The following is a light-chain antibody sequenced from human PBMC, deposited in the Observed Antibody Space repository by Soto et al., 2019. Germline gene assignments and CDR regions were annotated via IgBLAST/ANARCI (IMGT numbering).Light chain of an antibody. V-gene: IGLV2-14*01. J-gene: IGLJ2*01. Sequence: QSALTQPASVSGSPGQSITISCTGTSSDVGGYNYVSWYQQYPGKAPKLMIYEVSNRPSGVSNRFSGSKSGNTASLTISGPQAEDEADYYCSSYTSSGTLMVFGGGTKVTVL. CDR1: SSDVGGYNY. CDR3: SSYTSSGTLMV. CDR2: EVS.